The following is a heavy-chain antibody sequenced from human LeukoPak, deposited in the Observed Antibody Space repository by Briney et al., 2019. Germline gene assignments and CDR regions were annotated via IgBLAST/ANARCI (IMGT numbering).Heavy chain of an antibody. Sequence: PSETLSLPCAVYGRPFSGYYWSWPRHPPRKAPEWIGEINHSGSTNYNPSLKSRVTISVDTSKNQFSLKLSSVTAADTAVYYCARGIRGYRNLALDYWGQGTLVTVSS. V-gene: IGHV4-34*01. CDR1: GRPFSGYY. D-gene: IGHD3-16*02. CDR2: INHSGST. CDR3: ARGIRGYRNLALDY. J-gene: IGHJ4*02.